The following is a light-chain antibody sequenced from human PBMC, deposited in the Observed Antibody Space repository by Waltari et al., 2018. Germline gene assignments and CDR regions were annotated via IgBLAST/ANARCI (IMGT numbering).Light chain of an antibody. CDR2: EVS. Sequence: QPALTQPASVSGSPGQSHTLPCTGTSSDVGNYTVVSWYQQYPGKAPKFIIYEVSEGPSGVSNRFSGSKSGNTASLTISGLQAEDEADYYCCSYAGGTTYVFGTGTKVTVL. J-gene: IGLJ1*01. CDR3: CSYAGGTTYV. V-gene: IGLV2-23*02. CDR1: SSDVGNYTV.